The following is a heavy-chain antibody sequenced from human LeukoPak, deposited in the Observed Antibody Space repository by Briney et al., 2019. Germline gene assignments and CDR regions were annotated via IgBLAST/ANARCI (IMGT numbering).Heavy chain of an antibody. V-gene: IGHV1-69*13. Sequence: SVKVSCTASGGTFSSYAISWVRQAPGQGLEWMGGIIPIFGTANYAQKFQGRVTITADESTSTAYMELSSLRSEDTAVYYCARGDARQTRLLQAFDYWGQGTLVTVSS. J-gene: IGHJ4*02. CDR3: ARGDARQTRLLQAFDY. CDR1: GGTFSSYA. CDR2: IIPIFGTA. D-gene: IGHD3-22*01.